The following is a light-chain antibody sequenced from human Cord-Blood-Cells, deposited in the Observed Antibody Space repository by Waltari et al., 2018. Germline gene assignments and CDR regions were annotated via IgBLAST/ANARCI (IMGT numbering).Light chain of an antibody. CDR1: NIGSKN. V-gene: IGLV3-9*01. CDR2: RDS. J-gene: IGLJ1*01. Sequence: SYELTQPLSVSVALGQTARITCGGNNIGSKNVHWYQQKPGQAPVLVIYRDSNRPSGIPERFSGPNSGNTSTLTISRAQAGDEADYYCQVWDSSYVFGTGTKVTVL. CDR3: QVWDSSYV.